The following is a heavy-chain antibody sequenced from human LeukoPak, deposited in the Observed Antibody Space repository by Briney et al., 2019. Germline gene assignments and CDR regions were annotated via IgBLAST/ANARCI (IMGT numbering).Heavy chain of an antibody. CDR3: VREVGHSNLGDWFDP. D-gene: IGHD4-11*01. Sequence: GGSLRLSCAASGFTFSSYGMHWVRQAPGKGLEWVAVIWYDGSNKYYADSVKGRFTISRDNSKNTLYLQMNSLRAEDTAVYYCVREVGHSNLGDWFDPWGQGTLVTVSS. J-gene: IGHJ5*02. V-gene: IGHV3-33*01. CDR2: IWYDGSNK. CDR1: GFTFSSYG.